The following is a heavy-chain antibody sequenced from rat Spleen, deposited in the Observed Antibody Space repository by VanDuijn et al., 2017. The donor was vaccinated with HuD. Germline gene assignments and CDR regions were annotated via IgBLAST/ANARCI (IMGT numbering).Heavy chain of an antibody. CDR2: ISTGGTNT. CDR1: GFTFSNYY. CDR3: AKRGWYYFDY. V-gene: IGHV5-25*01. J-gene: IGHJ2*01. Sequence: EVQLVESGGGLVQPGRSLKLSCAASGFTFSNYYMAWVRQAPTKGLDWVAYISTGGTNTYYRDSVKGRFTISRDNAKSTLYLQMDSLRSEDTATYYCAKRGWYYFDYWGQGVMVTVSS.